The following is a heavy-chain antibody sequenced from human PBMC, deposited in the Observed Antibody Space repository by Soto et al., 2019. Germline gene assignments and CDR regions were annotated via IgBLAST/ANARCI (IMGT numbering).Heavy chain of an antibody. D-gene: IGHD3-22*01. CDR3: AHRGYDSSGYLNWFDP. Sequence: QITLKESGPTVVKPTQTLTLTCTCSGFSVSTSGVAVGWIRQPPGKALEWLALIYWDDDKRYSPSLKSRLAITKDTSKNQVVLIMTNMDPVDTATYYCAHRGYDSSGYLNWFDPWGQGTLVTVSS. CDR1: GFSVSTSGVA. V-gene: IGHV2-5*02. J-gene: IGHJ5*02. CDR2: IYWDDDK.